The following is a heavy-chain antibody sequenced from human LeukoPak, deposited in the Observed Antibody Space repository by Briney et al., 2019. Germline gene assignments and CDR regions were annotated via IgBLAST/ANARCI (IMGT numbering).Heavy chain of an antibody. CDR2: IYYRGTT. V-gene: IGHV4-59*01. D-gene: IGHD1-1*01. CDR3: ARGPPRTGRERYFDY. CDR1: GGSTRDYY. Sequence: SETLSLTCTVSGGSTRDYYWNWIRQPPGKGLEWIGYIYYRGTTNYNPSLNSRVTTSLDSSKNQFSLGLNSVTAADTAIYYCARGPPRTGRERYFDYWGQGTLVSVSS. J-gene: IGHJ4*02.